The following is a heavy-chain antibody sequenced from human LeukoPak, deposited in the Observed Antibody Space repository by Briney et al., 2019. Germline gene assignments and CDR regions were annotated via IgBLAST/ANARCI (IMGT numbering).Heavy chain of an antibody. J-gene: IGHJ4*02. CDR1: GFTFSSYS. CDR2: ISSSSSHI. V-gene: IGHV3-21*01. D-gene: IGHD5-18*01. CDR3: ARMDTAMDSYYFDY. Sequence: GGSLRLSCAASGFTFSSYSMNWVRQAPGKGLEWVSSISSSSSHIYYADSVKGRFTISRDNAKNSLYLQMNSLRAEDTAVYYCARMDTAMDSYYFDYWGQGTLVTVSS.